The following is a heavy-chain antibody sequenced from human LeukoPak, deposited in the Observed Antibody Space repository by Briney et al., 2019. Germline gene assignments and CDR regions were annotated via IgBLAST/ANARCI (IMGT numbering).Heavy chain of an antibody. V-gene: IGHV4-39*07. CDR3: ARVSSVWIKDYYYYMDV. CDR2: IYYSGSA. J-gene: IGHJ6*03. Sequence: KPSETLSLTCTVSGGSISSSTNYWGWIRQPPGKGLEWIGNIYYSGSAYSSLKSRVTMSVDTSRNQFSLKLSSVTAADTAVYYCARVSSVWIKDYYYYMDVWGKGTTVTVSS. CDR1: GGSISSSTNY. D-gene: IGHD5-12*01.